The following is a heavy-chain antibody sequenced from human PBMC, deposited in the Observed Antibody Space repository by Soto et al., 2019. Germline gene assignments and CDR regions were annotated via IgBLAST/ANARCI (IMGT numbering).Heavy chain of an antibody. CDR2: IYYSGST. V-gene: IGHV4-39*01. CDR1: GGSISSSSYY. Sequence: PSETLSLTCTVSGGSISSSSYYWGWIRQPPGKGLEWIGSIYYSGSTYYNPSLKSRVTISVDTSKNQFSLKLSSVTAADTAVYYCARRGGGDLLEFDYWGQGTLVTVSS. D-gene: IGHD2-21*01. J-gene: IGHJ4*02. CDR3: ARRGGGDLLEFDY.